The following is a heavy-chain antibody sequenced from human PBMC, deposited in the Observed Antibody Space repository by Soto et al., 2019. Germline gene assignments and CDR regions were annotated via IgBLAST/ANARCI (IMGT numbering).Heavy chain of an antibody. CDR3: ARDSYYYDSSGYHWYWFDP. V-gene: IGHV1-46*01. CDR1: GYTFTGYY. Sequence: ASVKVSCKASGYTFTGYYMHWVRQAPGQGLEWMGIINPSGGSTSYAQKFQGRVTITRDTSTSTVYMKLSSLRSEDTAVYYCARDSYYYDSSGYHWYWFDPWGQGTLVTVSS. J-gene: IGHJ5*02. D-gene: IGHD3-22*01. CDR2: INPSGGST.